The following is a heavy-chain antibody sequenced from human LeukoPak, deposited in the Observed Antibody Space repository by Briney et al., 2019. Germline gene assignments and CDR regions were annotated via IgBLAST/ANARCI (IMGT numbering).Heavy chain of an antibody. D-gene: IGHD4-23*01. Sequence: ASVKVSCKASGYTFTGYYMHWVRQAPGQGLEWMGRINPNSGGTNYAQKFQGRVTMTRDTSISTAYMELSRLRSDDTAVYYCARSTVVMFDPDYWGQGTLVTVSS. CDR1: GYTFTGYY. V-gene: IGHV1-2*06. J-gene: IGHJ4*02. CDR3: ARSTVVMFDPDY. CDR2: INPNSGGT.